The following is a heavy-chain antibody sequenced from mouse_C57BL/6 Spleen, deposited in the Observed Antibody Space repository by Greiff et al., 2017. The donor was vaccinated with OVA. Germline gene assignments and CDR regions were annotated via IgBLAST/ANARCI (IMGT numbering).Heavy chain of an antibody. J-gene: IGHJ2*01. Sequence: VQLQQPGAELVRPGSSVKLSCKASGYTFTSYWMDWVKQRPGQGLEWIGNIYPSDSETHYNQKFKDKATLTVDKSSSTAYMQLSSLTSEDSAVYYCARRDDYDGGYFDYWGQGTTLTVSS. CDR2: IYPSDSET. V-gene: IGHV1-61*01. CDR3: ARRDDYDGGYFDY. D-gene: IGHD2-4*01. CDR1: GYTFTSYW.